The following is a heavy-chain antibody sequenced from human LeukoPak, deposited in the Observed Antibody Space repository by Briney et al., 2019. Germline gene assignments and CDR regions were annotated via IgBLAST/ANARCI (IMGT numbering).Heavy chain of an antibody. CDR2: IDHSGST. CDR1: SGSIISSNYY. D-gene: IGHD6-6*01. J-gene: IGHJ4*02. CDR3: AGNIAARLDY. V-gene: IGHV4-39*07. Sequence: SQTLSLTCTVSSGSIISSNYYWGWIRQPPGKGLEWIGEIDHSGSTNYNPSLKSRVTISVDTSKNQFSLKLSSVTAADTAVYYCAGNIAARLDYWGQGTLVTVSS.